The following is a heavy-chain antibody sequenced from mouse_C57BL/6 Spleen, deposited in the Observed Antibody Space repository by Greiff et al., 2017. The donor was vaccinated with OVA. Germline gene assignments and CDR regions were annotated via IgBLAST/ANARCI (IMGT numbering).Heavy chain of an antibody. CDR1: GYTFTSYW. Sequence: QVQLQQSGAELVKPGASVKLSCKASGYTFTSYWMHWVKQRPGQGLEWIGMIHPNSGSTNYNEKFKSKATLTVDKSSSTAYMQLSSLTSEDSAVYYCATNWVYAMDYWGQGTSVTVSS. CDR2: IHPNSGST. J-gene: IGHJ4*01. D-gene: IGHD4-1*01. CDR3: ATNWVYAMDY. V-gene: IGHV1-64*01.